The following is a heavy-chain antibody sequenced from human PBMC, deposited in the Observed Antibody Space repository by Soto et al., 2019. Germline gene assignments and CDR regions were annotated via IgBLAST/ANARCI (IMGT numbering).Heavy chain of an antibody. CDR1: GFTFSSYA. V-gene: IGHV3-7*01. D-gene: IGHD5-18*01. J-gene: IGHJ4*02. CDR2: IKEDASVK. Sequence: GSLRLSCAAPGFTFSSYALSWVRQAPGKGLEWVASIKEDASVKHYVDSVKGRFTISRDNAMYSLDLQMNSLRDEDTAVYYCARDSGYSYGPIDYWGQGT. CDR3: ARDSGYSYGPIDY.